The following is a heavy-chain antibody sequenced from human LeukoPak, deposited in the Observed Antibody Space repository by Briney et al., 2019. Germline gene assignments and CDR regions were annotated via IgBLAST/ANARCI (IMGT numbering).Heavy chain of an antibody. D-gene: IGHD3-16*01. Sequence: GGSLRLSCAASGFTFDDYAMHWVRQAPGKGLEWVSGISWNSGSIGYADSVKGRFTISRDNAKNSLYLQMNSLRAEDTALYYCAKDMGFGTTRALYYYGMDVWGQGTTVTVSS. CDR3: AKDMGFGTTRALYYYGMDV. V-gene: IGHV3-9*01. CDR2: ISWNSGSI. CDR1: GFTFDDYA. J-gene: IGHJ6*02.